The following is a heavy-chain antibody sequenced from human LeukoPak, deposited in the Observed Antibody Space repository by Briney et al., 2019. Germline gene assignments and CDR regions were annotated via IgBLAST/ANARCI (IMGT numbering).Heavy chain of an antibody. CDR2: FDPEDGET. D-gene: IGHD3-3*01. J-gene: IGHJ4*02. Sequence: ASVKVSCKVSGYTLTELSMRWVRQAPGKGREGMGGFDPEDGETIYAQKFQGRVTMTEHTSTDTAYMELSSLRSEDTAVYYCATVKDFWSVPPNFDYWGQGTLVTVSS. V-gene: IGHV1-24*01. CDR3: ATVKDFWSVPPNFDY. CDR1: GYTLTELS.